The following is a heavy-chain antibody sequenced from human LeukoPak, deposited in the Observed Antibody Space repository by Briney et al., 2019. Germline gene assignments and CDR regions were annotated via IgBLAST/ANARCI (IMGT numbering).Heavy chain of an antibody. Sequence: GGSLRLSCAASGFTFSSYSMNWVRQAPGKGLEWVSSISSSSSYIYYADSVKGRLTISRDNAKNSLYLQVNSLRAEDTAVYYCARDHSQLYSSGWQPFDYWGQGTLVTVSS. CDR3: ARDHSQLYSSGWQPFDY. CDR1: GFTFSSYS. J-gene: IGHJ4*02. V-gene: IGHV3-21*01. CDR2: ISSSSSYI. D-gene: IGHD6-19*01.